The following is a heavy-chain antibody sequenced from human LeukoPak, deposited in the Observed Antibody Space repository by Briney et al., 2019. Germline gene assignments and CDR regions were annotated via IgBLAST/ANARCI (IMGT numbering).Heavy chain of an antibody. Sequence: GGSLRLSCAASGFTLSSYGMHWVRQAPGKGLEWVAVISYDGSNKYYADSVKGRFTISRDNSKNTLYLQMNSLRAEDTAVYYCAKNYYDSSGTTDYWGQGTLVTVSS. V-gene: IGHV3-30*18. D-gene: IGHD3-22*01. CDR2: ISYDGSNK. CDR1: GFTLSSYG. J-gene: IGHJ4*02. CDR3: AKNYYDSSGTTDY.